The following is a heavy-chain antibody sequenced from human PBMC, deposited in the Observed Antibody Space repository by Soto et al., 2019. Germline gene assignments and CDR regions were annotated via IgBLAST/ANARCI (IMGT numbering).Heavy chain of an antibody. CDR1: GFTFSSYS. J-gene: IGHJ3*02. V-gene: IGHV3-21*01. CDR2: ISSGGSYI. CDR3: AREWIEGHDAFDI. Sequence: EVQLVESGGGLVKPGGSLRLSCAASGFTFSSYSMNWVRQAPGKGLEGVSSISSGGSYIYYADSVKGRFTISRDNAKSSVFLQMNSLRAEDTAVYYCAREWIEGHDAFDIWGQGTMVTVSS. D-gene: IGHD5-12*01.